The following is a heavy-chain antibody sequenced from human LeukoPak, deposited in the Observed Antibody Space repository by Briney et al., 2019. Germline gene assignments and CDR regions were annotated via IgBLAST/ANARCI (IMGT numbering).Heavy chain of an antibody. CDR3: ARGDIVVVPAAPDY. Sequence: ASVTVSCKASGYTFTGYYMHWVRQAPGQGLEWMGWINPNSGGTNYAQKLQGRVTMTRNTSISTAYMELSSLRSEDTAVYYCARGDIVVVPAAPDYWGQGTLVTVSS. CDR2: INPNSGGT. CDR1: GYTFTGYY. V-gene: IGHV1-2*02. J-gene: IGHJ4*02. D-gene: IGHD2-2*01.